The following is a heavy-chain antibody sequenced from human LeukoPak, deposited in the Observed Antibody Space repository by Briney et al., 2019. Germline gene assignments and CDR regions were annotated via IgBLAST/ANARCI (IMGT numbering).Heavy chain of an antibody. CDR1: GGTFSSYA. CDR3: ARKAHCSSTSCYTRYYYYYYMDV. J-gene: IGHJ6*03. D-gene: IGHD2-2*02. Sequence: ASVKVSCKASGGTFSSYAISWVRQAPGQGLEWMGGIIPIFGTANYAQKFQGRVTITADESTSTAYMELSSLRSEDTAVYYCARKAHCSSTSCYTRYYYYYYMDVWGKGTTVTVSS. CDR2: IIPIFGTA. V-gene: IGHV1-69*13.